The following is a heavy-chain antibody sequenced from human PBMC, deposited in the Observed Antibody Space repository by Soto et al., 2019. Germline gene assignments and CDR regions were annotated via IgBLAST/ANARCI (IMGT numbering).Heavy chain of an antibody. CDR3: ARVGGDDFGDSGGFDY. CDR1: GVSISSNY. V-gene: IGHV4-59*01. CDR2: THYSGST. D-gene: IGHD4-17*01. J-gene: IGHJ4*02. Sequence: SDTLSLTCIVSGVSISSNYWSWIRQPPGQGLEWIGYTHYSGSTNFNPSLKNRVIMSVDTSKNHFSLQLRSVTAADTAVYYCARVGGDDFGDSGGFDYWGQGTLVTVSS.